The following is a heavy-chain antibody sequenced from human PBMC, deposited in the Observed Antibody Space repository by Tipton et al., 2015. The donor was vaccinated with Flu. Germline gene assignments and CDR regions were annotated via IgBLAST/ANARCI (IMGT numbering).Heavy chain of an antibody. Sequence: TLSLTCTVSGGSISSYYWSWIQQPAGKGLEWIGRIYTSGSTNYNPSLKSRVTMSVDTSKNQVSLKMNSVIAADTAVYYCARGPPGPSIRAYYFDIWGQGALVTVSS. J-gene: IGHJ4*02. D-gene: IGHD2-21*01. V-gene: IGHV4-4*07. CDR3: ARGPPGPSIRAYYFDI. CDR1: GGSISSYY. CDR2: IYTSGST.